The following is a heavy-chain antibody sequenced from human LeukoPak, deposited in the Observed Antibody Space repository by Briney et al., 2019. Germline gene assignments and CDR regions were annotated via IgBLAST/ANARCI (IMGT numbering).Heavy chain of an antibody. CDR1: GFTFSSYW. CDR2: INSDGSST. J-gene: IGHJ4*02. D-gene: IGHD1-26*01. CDR3: ARDPSEWEPTKRALIDY. V-gene: IGHV3-74*01. Sequence: PGGSLRLSCAASGFTFSSYWMHWVRQAPGKGLVWVSRINSDGSSTSYADSVKGRFTISRDNAKNTLYLQMNSLRAEDTAVYYCARDPSEWEPTKRALIDYWGQGTLVTVSS.